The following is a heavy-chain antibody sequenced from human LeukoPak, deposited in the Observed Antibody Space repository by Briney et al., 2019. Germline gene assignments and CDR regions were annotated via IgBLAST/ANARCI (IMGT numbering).Heavy chain of an antibody. CDR3: AREWEVPRYFDY. V-gene: IGHV3-7*04. D-gene: IGHD1-26*01. J-gene: IGHJ4*02. CDR1: GFTFSSYY. CDR2: IKDEDGSDR. Sequence: GGSLRLSCAASGFTFSSYYMSWVRQAPGKGLEWVASIKDEDGSDRYYVDSVKGRFTISRDNAKKSVFLQMNSLRAEDTASYFCAREWEVPRYFDYWGRGSLLIVSS.